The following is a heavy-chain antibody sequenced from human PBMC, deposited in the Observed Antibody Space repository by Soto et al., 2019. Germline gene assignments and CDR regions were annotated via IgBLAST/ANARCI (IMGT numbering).Heavy chain of an antibody. CDR3: ATDRPYYYDSSGYYYRNWFDT. CDR2: FDPEDGET. CDR1: GYTLTELS. Sequence: GASVKVSCKVSGYTLTELSMHWVRQAPGKGLEWMGGFDPEDGETIYAQKFQGRVTMTEDTSTDTAYMELSSLRSEDTAVYYCATDRPYYYDSSGYYYRNWFDTWGQGTLVTVSS. D-gene: IGHD3-22*01. J-gene: IGHJ5*02. V-gene: IGHV1-24*01.